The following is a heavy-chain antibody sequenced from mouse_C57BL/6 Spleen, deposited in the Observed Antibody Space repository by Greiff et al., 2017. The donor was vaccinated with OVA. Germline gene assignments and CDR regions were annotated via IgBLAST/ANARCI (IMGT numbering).Heavy chain of an antibody. CDR1: GYSFTGYY. Sequence: VQLKESGPELVKPGASVKISCKASGYSFTGYYMNWVKQSPEKSLEWIGESNPSTGGTTYNQKFKAKATLTVDKSSSTAYMQLKSLTSEDSAVYYCARGDSSGYLDYWGQGTTLTVSS. CDR3: ARGDSSGYLDY. V-gene: IGHV1-42*01. D-gene: IGHD3-2*02. CDR2: SNPSTGGT. J-gene: IGHJ2*01.